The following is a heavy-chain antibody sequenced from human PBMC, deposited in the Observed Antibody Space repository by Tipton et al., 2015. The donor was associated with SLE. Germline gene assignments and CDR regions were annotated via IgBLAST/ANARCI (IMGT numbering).Heavy chain of an antibody. CDR2: ISYDGSNK. D-gene: IGHD6-19*01. CDR1: GFTFSSYG. Sequence: SLRLSCAASGFTFSSYGMHWVRQAPGKGLEWVAVISYDGSNKYYADSVKGRFTISRDNSKNTLYLQMNSLRAEDTALYYCAKDRIAVAGIGAFDIWGQGTMVTVSS. J-gene: IGHJ3*02. V-gene: IGHV3-30*18. CDR3: AKDRIAVAGIGAFDI.